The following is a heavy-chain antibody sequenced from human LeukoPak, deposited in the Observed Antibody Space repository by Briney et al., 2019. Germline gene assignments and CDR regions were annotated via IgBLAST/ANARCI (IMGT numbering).Heavy chain of an antibody. J-gene: IGHJ6*02. CDR2: ISAYNGNT. Sequence: ASVKASCKASGYTFTSYGISWVRQAPGQGLEWMGWISAYNGNTNYAQKLQGRVTMTTDTSTSTAYMELRSLRSDDTAVYYCARRGRPYYDFWSGQSLYYYGMDVWGQGTTVTVSS. CDR1: GYTFTSYG. D-gene: IGHD3-3*01. CDR3: ARRGRPYYDFWSGQSLYYYGMDV. V-gene: IGHV1-18*01.